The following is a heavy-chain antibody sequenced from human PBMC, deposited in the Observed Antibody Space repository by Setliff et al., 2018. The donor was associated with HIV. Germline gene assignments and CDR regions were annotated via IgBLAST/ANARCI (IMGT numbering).Heavy chain of an antibody. Sequence: PGGSLRLSCAASGFTFSSYEMDWFRQAPGEGLEWVSYITGSSDTIYYADSVKGRLTISRDNAKNSLYLQMNTLRAEDTAVYYCAREGITGTTLHPYWGQGTLVTVSS. V-gene: IGHV3-48*03. D-gene: IGHD1-7*01. CDR3: AREGITGTTLHPY. J-gene: IGHJ4*02. CDR2: ITGSSDTI. CDR1: GFTFSSYE.